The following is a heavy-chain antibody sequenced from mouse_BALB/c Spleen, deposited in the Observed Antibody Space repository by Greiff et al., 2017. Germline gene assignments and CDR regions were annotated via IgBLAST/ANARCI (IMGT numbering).Heavy chain of an antibody. D-gene: IGHD1-1*01. V-gene: IGHV5-12-1*01. CDR3: ARPPITTVPYFDV. J-gene: IGHJ1*01. Sequence: EVQLVESGGGLVKPGGSLKLSCAASGFAFSSYDMSWVRQTPEKRLEWVAYISSGGGSTYYPDTVKGRFTISRDNAKNTLYLQMSSLKSEDTAMYYCARPPITTVPYFDVWGAGTTVTVSS. CDR1: GFAFSSYD. CDR2: ISSGGGST.